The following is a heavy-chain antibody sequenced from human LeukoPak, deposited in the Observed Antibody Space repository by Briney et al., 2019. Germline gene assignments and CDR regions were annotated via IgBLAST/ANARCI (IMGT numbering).Heavy chain of an antibody. V-gene: IGHV3-33*01. J-gene: IGHJ6*02. CDR2: IWFDGKNE. CDR1: GFTFSGYG. Sequence: GGSLRLSCAASGFTFSGYGMHWVRLAPGKGLEWVADIWFDGKNEHFAASVKGRFTISRDNSKKTMYLQINSLRAEDTAVYYCARDRHCVNGLCHNSPGMDVWGRGATVTVSS. D-gene: IGHD2-8*01. CDR3: ARDRHCVNGLCHNSPGMDV.